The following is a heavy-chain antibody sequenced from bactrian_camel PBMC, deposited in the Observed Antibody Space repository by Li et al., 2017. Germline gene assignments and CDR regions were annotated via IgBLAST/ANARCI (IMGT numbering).Heavy chain of an antibody. D-gene: IGHD5*01. CDR1: GFTLSNYA. CDR3: AAGSRAGWIDFGY. CDR2: INLGPAST. V-gene: IGHV3S31*01. J-gene: IGHJ6*01. Sequence: VQLVESGGGVVQPGGSLRLSCAASGFTLSNYAMSWVRQAPGKGLEWVSSINLGPASTYYADSAKGRFTISKDNAKNTLYLQMNSLKPEDTAVYYCAAGSRAGWIDFGYWGQGTQVTVS.